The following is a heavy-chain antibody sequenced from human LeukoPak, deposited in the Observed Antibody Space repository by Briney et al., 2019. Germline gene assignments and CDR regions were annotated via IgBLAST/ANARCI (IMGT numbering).Heavy chain of an antibody. J-gene: IGHJ4*02. CDR3: ARDRAGVVPAAIDY. V-gene: IGHV1-18*01. CDR1: GYTFTSYG. Sequence: ASVKVSCKASGYTFTSYGISWVRQAPGQGLEWMGWISAYNGNTNYAQKLQGRVTMTTDTSTSTAYMELSSLRSDDTAVYYCARDRAGVVPAAIDYWGQGTLVTVSS. D-gene: IGHD2-2*01. CDR2: ISAYNGNT.